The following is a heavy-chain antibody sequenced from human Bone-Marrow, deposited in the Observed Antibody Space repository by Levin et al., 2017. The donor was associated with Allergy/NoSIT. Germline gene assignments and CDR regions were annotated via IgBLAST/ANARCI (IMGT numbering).Heavy chain of an antibody. J-gene: IGHJ4*02. D-gene: IGHD3-22*01. CDR2: ISSSSSYI. CDR3: ASGIGVSARLGVDY. V-gene: IGHV3-21*01. Sequence: GGSLRLSCAASGFTFSSYSMNWVRQAPGKGLEWVSSISSSSSYIYYADSVKGRFTISRDNAKNSLYLQMNSLRAEDTAVYYCASGIGVSARLGVDYWGQGTLVTVSS. CDR1: GFTFSSYS.